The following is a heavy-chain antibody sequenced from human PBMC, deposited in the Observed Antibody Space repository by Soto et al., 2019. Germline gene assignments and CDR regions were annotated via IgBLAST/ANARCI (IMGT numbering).Heavy chain of an antibody. CDR1: EYSFSPYW. Sequence: GWYPRLSCSGSEYSFSPYWMSCVRQAPGKGLEWVANIKQDGSEKYYVDSVKGRFTISRDNAKNSLYLQMNSLRAEDTAVYYCARLRFIVGAPSPVLFYFCGKGSSVIVSS. CDR3: ARLRFIVGAPSPVLFYF. CDR2: IKQDGSEK. J-gene: IGHJ6*04. D-gene: IGHD1-26*01. V-gene: IGHV3-7*01.